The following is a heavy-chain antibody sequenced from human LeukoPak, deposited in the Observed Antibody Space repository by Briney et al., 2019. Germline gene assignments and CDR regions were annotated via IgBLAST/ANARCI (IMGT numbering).Heavy chain of an antibody. CDR1: GYTFTAYY. J-gene: IGHJ4*02. Sequence: ASVKVSCKASGYTFTAYYMHWVRQAPGQGLEWMGWINPKSGGTNYAQKFQGRVTITADKSTSTAYMELSSLRSEDTAVYYCARAEWTYYYDSSPNDYWGQGTLVTVSS. CDR3: ARAEWTYYYDSSPNDY. V-gene: IGHV1-2*02. D-gene: IGHD3-22*01. CDR2: INPKSGGT.